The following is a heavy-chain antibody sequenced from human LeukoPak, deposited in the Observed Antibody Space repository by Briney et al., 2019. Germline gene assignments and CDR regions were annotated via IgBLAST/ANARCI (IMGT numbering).Heavy chain of an antibody. V-gene: IGHV3-7*01. J-gene: IGHJ4*02. CDR1: GFTFSSYW. CDR3: ARDTIVNDFGFPDY. D-gene: IGHD3-3*01. Sequence: PGGSLRLSCAASGFTFSSYWMSWVRHAPGEGLEWVANIKQDGSEKYYVDSVKGRFTISRDNAKNSLYLQMNSLRAEDTAVYYCARDTIVNDFGFPDYWGQGTLVTVSS. CDR2: IKQDGSEK.